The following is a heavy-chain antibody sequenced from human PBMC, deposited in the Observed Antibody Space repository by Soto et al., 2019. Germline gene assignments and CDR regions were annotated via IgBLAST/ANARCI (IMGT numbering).Heavy chain of an antibody. CDR3: AHTHNGRYADFDY. CDR1: GFSLSTIGMG. J-gene: IGHJ4*02. V-gene: IGHV2-5*02. D-gene: IGHD2-8*01. CDR2: IYWDDNK. Sequence: QITLKESGPTVVKPTQTLTLTCTFSGFSLSTIGMGAGWIRQPPGKALEWLAVIYWDDNKRYSPSLKSRLTINKDNTTKKVVLTMTNMNPVDTATYYRAHTHNGRYADFDYWGQRTLVTVSS.